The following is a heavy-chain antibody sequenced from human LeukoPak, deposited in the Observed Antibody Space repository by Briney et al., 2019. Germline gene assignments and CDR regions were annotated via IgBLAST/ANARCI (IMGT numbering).Heavy chain of an antibody. V-gene: IGHV4-4*02. D-gene: IGHD6-19*01. CDR3: ARVQFSSGPLDY. CDR2: IYHNGNT. J-gene: IGHJ4*02. CDR1: GASISSTNW. Sequence: SGTLSLTCAVSGASISSTNWWSWVRQPPGKGLEWIGEIYHNGNTNFNPSLKSRVTISVDKSKNQFSLKVRSVTAADTAVYYCARVQFSSGPLDYWGQGTLVTVSS.